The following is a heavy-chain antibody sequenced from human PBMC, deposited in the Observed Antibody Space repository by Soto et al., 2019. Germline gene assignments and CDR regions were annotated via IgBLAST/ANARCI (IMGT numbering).Heavy chain of an antibody. D-gene: IGHD5-18*01. CDR2: IIPIFGTA. J-gene: IGHJ4*02. CDR3: AREGRDGYEIPYFDY. CDR1: GGTFSSYA. V-gene: IGHV1-69*01. Sequence: QVQLVQSGAEVKKPGSSVKVSCKASGGTFSSYAISWVRQAPGHGLEWMGGIIPIFGTANYAQKIQGRVTITADEYTSTAYMELSSLRSEDTAVYYCAREGRDGYEIPYFDYWGQGTLVTVSS.